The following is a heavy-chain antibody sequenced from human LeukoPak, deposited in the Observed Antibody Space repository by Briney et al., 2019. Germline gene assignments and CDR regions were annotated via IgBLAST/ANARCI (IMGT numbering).Heavy chain of an antibody. CDR1: GFTFSDYS. Sequence: GGSLRLSCAASGFTFSDYSMNWVRQAPGKGLEWVANIKDDGSEKYSVDSVKGRFTISRDNAKNLLYLQMSSLRAEDTAVYYCARARIDYWGQGTLVTVSS. J-gene: IGHJ4*02. V-gene: IGHV3-7*04. CDR3: ARARIDY. CDR2: IKDDGSEK. D-gene: IGHD1-14*01.